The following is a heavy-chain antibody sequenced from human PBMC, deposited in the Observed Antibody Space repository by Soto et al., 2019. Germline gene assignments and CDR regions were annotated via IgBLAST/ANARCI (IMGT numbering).Heavy chain of an antibody. V-gene: IGHV1-46*01. J-gene: IGHJ4*02. CDR2: VNPSGGHT. D-gene: IGHD2-21*02. Sequence: QVQLMQSGAEVKKPGASVKVSCKASGDTFTDYYIHWVRQAPGQGLEWMGAVNPSGGHTTYAQHFLGRVTMTRDTSTSTLYMELTSLASDDTAIYCCAGGGHVVVVTAALDYWGQGTLVTVSS. CDR1: GDTFTDYY. CDR3: AGGGHVVVVTAALDY.